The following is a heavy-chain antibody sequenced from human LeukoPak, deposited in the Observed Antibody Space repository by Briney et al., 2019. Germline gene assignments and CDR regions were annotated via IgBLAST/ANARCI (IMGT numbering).Heavy chain of an antibody. CDR3: VCGPDFDY. CDR1: GFTFGTYG. CDR2: IRYDGSNK. J-gene: IGHJ4*02. Sequence: PGGSLRLSCAASGFTFGTYGMHWVRQAPGKGLEWVAFIRYDGSNKYYADSVKGRFTISRDNSKNTMYLQMNSLRAEDTAMYYCVCGPDFDYWGQGTLVTVSS. V-gene: IGHV3-30*02.